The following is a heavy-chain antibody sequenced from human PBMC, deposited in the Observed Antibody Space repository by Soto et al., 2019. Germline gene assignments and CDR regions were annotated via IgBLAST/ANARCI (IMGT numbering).Heavy chain of an antibody. J-gene: IGHJ5*02. D-gene: IGHD5-12*01. CDR1: GAPMTVISDGKS. Sequence: LKLQKWGHGLVKLPEPRSPPGTILGAPMTVISDGKSGAGFRQFPGKGLEGIARFYKNGRTTYNPSLNSRVTMSVDTSQNHFSLRLTSVTAADTGVYYCGRAPGSWGQGTLVTVSS. CDR2: FYKNGRT. CDR3: GRAPGS. V-gene: IGHV4-39*02.